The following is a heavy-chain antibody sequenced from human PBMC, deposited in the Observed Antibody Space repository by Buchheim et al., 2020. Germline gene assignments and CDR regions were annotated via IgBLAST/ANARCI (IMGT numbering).Heavy chain of an antibody. V-gene: IGHV1-8*01. CDR3: ARGKRFLEWLLSVPILGSVDGWFDP. CDR2: MNPNSGNT. CDR1: GYTFTSYD. J-gene: IGHJ5*02. Sequence: QVQLVQSGAEVKKPGASVKVSCKASGYTFTSYDINWVRQATGQGLEWMGWMNPNSGNTGYAQKFQGRVTMTRNTSISTACMELSSLRSEDTAVYYCARGKRFLEWLLSVPILGSVDGWFDPWGQGTL. D-gene: IGHD3-3*01.